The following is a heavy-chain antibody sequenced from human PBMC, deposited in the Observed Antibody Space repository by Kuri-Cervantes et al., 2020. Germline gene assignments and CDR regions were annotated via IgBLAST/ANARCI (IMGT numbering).Heavy chain of an antibody. D-gene: IGHD6-13*01. J-gene: IGHJ4*02. CDR2: ISSSSSYI. CDR3: ARDPIAAAVFDY. Sequence: GGSLRLSCAASGSTFSSYSMNWVRQAPGKGLEWVSSISSSSSYIYYADSVKDRFTISRDNAKNSLYLQMNSLRAEDTAVYYCARDPIAAAVFDYWGQGTLVTVSS. V-gene: IGHV3-21*01. CDR1: GSTFSSYS.